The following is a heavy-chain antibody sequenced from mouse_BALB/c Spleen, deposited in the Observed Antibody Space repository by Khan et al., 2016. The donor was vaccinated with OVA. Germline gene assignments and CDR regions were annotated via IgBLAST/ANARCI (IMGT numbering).Heavy chain of an antibody. V-gene: IGHV2-6-4*01. J-gene: IGHJ4*01. CDR2: IWGGGGT. CDR3: ARAYYRYDGYYAMDY. D-gene: IGHD2-14*01. Sequence: VQLQESGPGLVAPSQSLSITCTVSGFSLSRYNIHWVRQPPGKGLEWLGMIWGGGGTDYNSTLKSRLGISKDNSKSQVFLKMNSLQTDYSAMYYCARAYYRYDGYYAMDYWGQGTSVTVSS. CDR1: GFSLSRYN.